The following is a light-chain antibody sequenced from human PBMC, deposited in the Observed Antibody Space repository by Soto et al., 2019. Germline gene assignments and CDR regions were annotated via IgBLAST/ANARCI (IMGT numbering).Light chain of an antibody. Sequence: EIVLTQSPGTLSLSPGERATLSCRASQSVSSSYLAWYQQKPGQAPRLLIYGASSRATGIPDRFSGSGSGPDFTLTICRLEPEDFAVYYCQQYGSSLITSGQGTRLEIK. CDR1: QSVSSSY. J-gene: IGKJ5*01. CDR2: GAS. V-gene: IGKV3-20*01. CDR3: QQYGSSLIT.